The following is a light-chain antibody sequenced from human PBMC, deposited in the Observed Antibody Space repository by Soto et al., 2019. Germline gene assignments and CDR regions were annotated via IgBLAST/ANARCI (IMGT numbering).Light chain of an antibody. Sequence: QSVLTQPASVSGSPGQSITISCTGTSSDAGGYYYVSWYQHHPGKAPKLIIYEVTNRPSGVSYRFSGSKSGNTASLTISGLQAEDEADYYCSSFASTYTLLFGGGTKLTVL. CDR1: SSDAGGYYY. CDR3: SSFASTYTLL. V-gene: IGLV2-14*01. J-gene: IGLJ2*01. CDR2: EVT.